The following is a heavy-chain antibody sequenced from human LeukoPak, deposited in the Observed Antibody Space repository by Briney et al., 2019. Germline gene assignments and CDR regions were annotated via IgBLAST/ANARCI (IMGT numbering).Heavy chain of an antibody. V-gene: IGHV4-59*01. Sequence: SETLSLTCTVSGGSISTYYWSWIRQPPGKGLEWIGYIYYSGSTNYNPSLKSRVSISVDASKNQFSLKLNSVTAADTAVYYCARLTYSNNWYFRRGLDNWFDPWGQGTLVTVSS. CDR3: ARLTYSNNWYFRRGLDNWFDP. J-gene: IGHJ5*02. D-gene: IGHD6-13*01. CDR2: IYYSGST. CDR1: GGSISTYY.